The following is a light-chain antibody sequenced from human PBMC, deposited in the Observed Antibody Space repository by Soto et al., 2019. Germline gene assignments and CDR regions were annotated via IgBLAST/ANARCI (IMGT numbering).Light chain of an antibody. Sequence: EIVVTQSPATLSVSPGERATLSCRASQSVRSKLAWYQHIPGQAPRPLIYGATTRATGIPTRFSCSESGSELSLIFGSMQYEYVAVQSCFQYSGWSTTFGQVTKVEIK. CDR2: GAT. J-gene: IGKJ1*01. CDR3: FQYSGWSTT. CDR1: QSVRSK. V-gene: IGKV3-15*01.